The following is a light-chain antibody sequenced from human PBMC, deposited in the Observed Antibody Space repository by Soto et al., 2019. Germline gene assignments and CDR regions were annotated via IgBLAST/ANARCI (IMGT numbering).Light chain of an antibody. CDR1: SSDVGGYNY. V-gene: IGLV2-14*01. CDR2: EVS. J-gene: IGLJ2*01. Sequence: QSALTQPASVSGSPGQSITISCTGTSSDVGGYNYVSWYQQHPGKAPKLMIYEVSNRPSGVSNRFSGSKSGNTASLTISGLQAEAEADYYCSSYTSISTLVVFGGGTKLTVL. CDR3: SSYTSISTLVV.